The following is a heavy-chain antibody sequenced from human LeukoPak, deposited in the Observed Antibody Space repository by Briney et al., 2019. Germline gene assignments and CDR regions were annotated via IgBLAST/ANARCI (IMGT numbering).Heavy chain of an antibody. CDR3: ARDPATVTSPFDY. D-gene: IGHD4-17*01. Sequence: GGSLVLSCAASGFPFISYSMNWVRQAPGKGLEGVSYISSSSSTIYYADSVKGRFTISRDNAKNSLYLQMNSLRAEDTAVYYCARDPATVTSPFDYWGQGTLVTVSS. CDR2: ISSSSSTI. CDR1: GFPFISYS. J-gene: IGHJ4*02. V-gene: IGHV3-48*01.